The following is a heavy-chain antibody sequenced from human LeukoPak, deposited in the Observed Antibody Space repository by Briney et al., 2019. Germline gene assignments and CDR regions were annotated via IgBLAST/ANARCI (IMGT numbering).Heavy chain of an antibody. CDR3: TRVRGYDFDF. Sequence: GGSLRLSCAASGFTFSSYWMHWVRQVPGKGLVWVSRINSDASSANYADSVKGRFTISRDNAKNTLYLQMNSLRAEDTAVYYCTRVRGYDFDFWGQGTLVTVSS. D-gene: IGHD5-12*01. J-gene: IGHJ4*02. CDR2: INSDASSA. V-gene: IGHV3-74*01. CDR1: GFTFSSYW.